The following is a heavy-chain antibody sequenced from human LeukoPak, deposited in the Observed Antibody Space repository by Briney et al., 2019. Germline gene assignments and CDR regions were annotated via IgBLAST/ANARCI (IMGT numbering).Heavy chain of an antibody. J-gene: IGHJ4*02. Sequence: GGSLRLSCAASGFTFSSYWMSWVRQAPGKGLEWVSAISGSGGSTYYADSVKGRFTISRDNSKNTLYLQMNSLRAEDTAVYYCAKGLRSSGYYFDYWGQGTLVTVSS. CDR1: GFTFSSYW. D-gene: IGHD3-22*01. V-gene: IGHV3-23*01. CDR2: ISGSGGST. CDR3: AKGLRSSGYYFDY.